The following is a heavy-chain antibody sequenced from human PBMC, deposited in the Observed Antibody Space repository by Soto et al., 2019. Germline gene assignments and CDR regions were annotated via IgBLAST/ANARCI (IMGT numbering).Heavy chain of an antibody. J-gene: IGHJ6*02. V-gene: IGHV3-21*01. Sequence: GGSLRLSCAASGFTFGTYSMNWVRQAPGKGLEWVSSISDSSSYIYYADSVKGRFTISRDNAKNSLYLQMNSLRAEDTAVYYCARYDSSGYYGPYYYYGMDVWGQGTTVTVSS. D-gene: IGHD3-22*01. CDR1: GFTFGTYS. CDR2: ISDSSSYI. CDR3: ARYDSSGYYGPYYYYGMDV.